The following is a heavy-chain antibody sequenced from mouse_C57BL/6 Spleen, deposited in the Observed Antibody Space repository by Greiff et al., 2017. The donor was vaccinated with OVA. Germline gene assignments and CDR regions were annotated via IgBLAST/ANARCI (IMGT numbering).Heavy chain of an antibody. D-gene: IGHD3-2*02. CDR2: IYPSDSAT. J-gene: IGHJ2*01. V-gene: IGHV1-61*01. CDR1: GYTFTSYW. CDR3: ARQLRLRGDD. Sequence: QVQLQQPGAELVRPGSSVKLSCKASGYTFTSYWMDWVKQRPGQGLEWIGNIYPSDSATHYNQKFKDKATLTVDKSSSTTYMQRSSLTSEDSAVYDCARQLRLRGDDWGQGTTLTVSS.